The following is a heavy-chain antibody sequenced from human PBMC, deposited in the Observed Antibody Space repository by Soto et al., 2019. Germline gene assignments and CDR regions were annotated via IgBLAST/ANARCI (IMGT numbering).Heavy chain of an antibody. V-gene: IGHV3-64*01. D-gene: IGHD1-26*01. Sequence: GGSLRLSCAASGFTFSSYAMHWVRQAPGKGLEYVSAISSNGGSTYYANSVKGRFTISRDNSKNTLYLQMGSLRAEDMAVYYCARAPTFTHYFDYWGQGTLVTVSS. CDR3: ARAPTFTHYFDY. CDR2: ISSNGGST. CDR1: GFTFSSYA. J-gene: IGHJ4*02.